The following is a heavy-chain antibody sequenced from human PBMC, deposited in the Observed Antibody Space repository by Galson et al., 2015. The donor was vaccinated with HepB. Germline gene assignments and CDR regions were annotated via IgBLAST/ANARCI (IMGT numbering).Heavy chain of an antibody. J-gene: IGHJ6*03. CDR1: GGTFSSYA. V-gene: IGHV1-69*13. Sequence: SVKVSCKASGGTFSSYAISWVRQAPGQGLEWMGGIIPIFGTANYAQKFQGRVTITADESTSTAYMELSSLRSEDTAVYYCATPRSYYDILTGFYSAYYYYYMDVWGKGTTVTVSS. CDR2: IIPIFGTA. D-gene: IGHD3-9*01. CDR3: ATPRSYYDILTGFYSAYYYYYMDV.